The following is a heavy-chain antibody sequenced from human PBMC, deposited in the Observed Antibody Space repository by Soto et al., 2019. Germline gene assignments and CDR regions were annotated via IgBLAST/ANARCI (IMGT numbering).Heavy chain of an antibody. CDR2: ISYDGSNK. CDR3: ARESGGYSYGYYYFDY. J-gene: IGHJ4*02. Sequence: GGSLRLSCAASGFTFSSYAMHWVRQAPGKGLEWVAVISYDGSNKYYADSVKGRFTISRDNSKNTLYLQMNSLRAEDTAVYYCARESGGYSYGYYYFDYWGQGTLVTVSS. D-gene: IGHD5-18*01. CDR1: GFTFSSYA. V-gene: IGHV3-30-3*01.